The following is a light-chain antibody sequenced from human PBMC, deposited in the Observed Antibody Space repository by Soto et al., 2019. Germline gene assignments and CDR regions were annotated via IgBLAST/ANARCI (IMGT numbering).Light chain of an antibody. J-gene: IGKJ1*01. V-gene: IGKV1-8*01. Sequence: IRMTQSPSSFSASTGDRVTITCRASQGISSYLAWYQQKPGKAPKLLIYAASTLQSGVPSRFSGSGSGTDFTLTISCLQSEDFATYYCQQYYSYPPTFGQGTKVDI. CDR3: QQYYSYPPT. CDR2: AAS. CDR1: QGISSY.